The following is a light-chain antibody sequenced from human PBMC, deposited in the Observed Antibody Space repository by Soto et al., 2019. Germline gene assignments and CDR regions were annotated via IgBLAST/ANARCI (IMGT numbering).Light chain of an antibody. CDR1: SSDVGGYIY. CDR3: SSYSRSSFYV. J-gene: IGLJ1*01. CDR2: EVS. Sequence: QSALTQPASVSGSPGQSITISCTGTSSDVGGYIYVSWYQQHPGKAPKLMIYEVSNRPSGVSNRFSGSKSGNTASLTISWLQAEDEDDYYCSSYSRSSFYVFGTGTKLTVL. V-gene: IGLV2-14*01.